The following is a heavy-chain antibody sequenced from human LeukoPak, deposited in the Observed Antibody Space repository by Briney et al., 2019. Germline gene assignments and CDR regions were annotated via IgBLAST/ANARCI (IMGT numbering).Heavy chain of an antibody. CDR1: GGSISSYY. CDR2: IYYSGST. CDR3: ARLYYQLPAYYFDY. Sequence: SETLSLTCTVSGGSISSYYWSWIRQPPGKGLEWIGYIYYSGSTNYNPSLKSRVTISVDTSKNQFSLKLSSVTAADTAVYYCARLYYQLPAYYFDYWGQGTLVTVSS. D-gene: IGHD2-2*01. V-gene: IGHV4-59*08. J-gene: IGHJ4*02.